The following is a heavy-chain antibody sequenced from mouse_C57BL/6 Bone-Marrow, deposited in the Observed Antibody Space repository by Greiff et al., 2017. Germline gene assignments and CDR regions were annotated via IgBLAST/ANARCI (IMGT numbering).Heavy chain of an antibody. CDR2: IWRGGST. Sequence: VQLHQSGPGLVQPSQSLSITCTVSGFSLTSYGVHWVRQSPGKGLEWLGVIWRGGSTDYNAAFMSRLSITKDNSKSQVFFKMNSLQADDTAIYYCAKNRAYGNFYFDYWGQGTTLTVSS. CDR1: GFSLTSYG. CDR3: AKNRAYGNFYFDY. J-gene: IGHJ2*01. D-gene: IGHD2-1*01. V-gene: IGHV2-5*01.